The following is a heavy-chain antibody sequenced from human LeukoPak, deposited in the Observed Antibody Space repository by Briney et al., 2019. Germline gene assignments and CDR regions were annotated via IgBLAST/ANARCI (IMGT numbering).Heavy chain of an antibody. CDR3: ARDGYCSGGSCYEFYYYYGMDV. Sequence: GASVTLSCKASGGTFSSYAISWVRQAPGQGLEWMGGIIPIFGTANYAKKLQGTVKITAYESRSTAYMELRSLGSEDTAVYYCARDGYCSGGSCYEFYYYYGMDVWGQGTTVTVSS. J-gene: IGHJ6*02. D-gene: IGHD2-15*01. V-gene: IGHV1-69*13. CDR1: GGTFSSYA. CDR2: IIPIFGTA.